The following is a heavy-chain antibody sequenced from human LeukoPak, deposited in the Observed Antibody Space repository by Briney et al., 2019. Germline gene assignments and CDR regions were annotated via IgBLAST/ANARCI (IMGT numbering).Heavy chain of an antibody. Sequence: GWALRLSFAASVFTFSSYSMNWVRQAPGKGLEWVSYISSSSSTIYYADSVKGRFTISRDNAKISLYLQMNSLRAEDTAVYYCARKDYTAMSAFDIWGQGTMVTVSS. CDR2: ISSSSSTI. V-gene: IGHV3-48*01. CDR1: VFTFSSYS. D-gene: IGHD5-18*01. J-gene: IGHJ3*02. CDR3: ARKDYTAMSAFDI.